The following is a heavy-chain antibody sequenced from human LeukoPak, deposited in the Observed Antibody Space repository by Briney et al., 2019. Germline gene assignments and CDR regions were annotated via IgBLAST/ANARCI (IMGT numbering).Heavy chain of an antibody. CDR1: GGTFSSYA. V-gene: IGHV1-69*13. Sequence: GASVKVSCKASGGTFSSYAISWGRQAPGQGLEWVGGVIPIFGTANYAQKFQGRVTITADESTSTAYMELSSLRSEDTAVYYCARASIAARPGGYYYYMDVWGKGTTVTVSS. D-gene: IGHD6-6*01. CDR3: ARASIAARPGGYYYYMDV. CDR2: VIPIFGTA. J-gene: IGHJ6*03.